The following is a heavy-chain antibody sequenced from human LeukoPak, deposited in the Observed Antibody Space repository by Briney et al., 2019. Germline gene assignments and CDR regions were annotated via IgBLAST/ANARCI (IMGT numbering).Heavy chain of an antibody. D-gene: IGHD2-8*02. CDR2: LIGSLINT. CDR3: AHCWCPHHYSFYMDV. Sequence: GGSLRLSCAASGFTFSSYAMSWVRQAPGKGPEWVSALIGSLINTYYADSVKGRFTISRDNSKNTLYLQISSLRAEDTALYYCAHCWCPHHYSFYMDVWGEGTTVTVSS. V-gene: IGHV3-23*01. J-gene: IGHJ6*03. CDR1: GFTFSSYA.